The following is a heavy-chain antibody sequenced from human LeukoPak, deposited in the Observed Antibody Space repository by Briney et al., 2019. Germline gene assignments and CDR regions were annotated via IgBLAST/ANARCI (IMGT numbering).Heavy chain of an antibody. Sequence: SETLSLTCTVSGGSISSYYWSWIWQPPGEGLEWIGYIYYSGSTNYNPSLKSRVTISVDTSKNQFSLKLSSVTAADTAVYYCARHIYDSLNYFEYWGQGTLVTVSS. CDR1: GGSISSYY. D-gene: IGHD3-22*01. CDR3: ARHIYDSLNYFEY. CDR2: IYYSGST. V-gene: IGHV4-59*08. J-gene: IGHJ4*02.